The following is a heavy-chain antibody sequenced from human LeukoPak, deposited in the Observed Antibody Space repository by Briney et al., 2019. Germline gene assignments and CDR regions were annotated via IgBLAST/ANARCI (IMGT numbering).Heavy chain of an antibody. CDR1: GFTFSLYE. J-gene: IGHJ4*02. V-gene: IGHV3-48*03. CDR2: ISGGGETR. CDR3: ASMGDSSGYYYTATYYFDY. D-gene: IGHD3-22*01. Sequence: GGSLRLSCAASGFTFSLYEMNWVRQAPVKGLEWVSYISGGGETRYYADSVKGRFTISRDNAKNSLYLQMNSLRAEDTAVYYCASMGDSSGYYYTATYYFDYWGQGTLVTVSS.